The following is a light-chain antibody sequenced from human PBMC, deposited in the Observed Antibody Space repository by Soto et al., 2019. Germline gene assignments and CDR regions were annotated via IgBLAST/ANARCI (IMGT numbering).Light chain of an antibody. Sequence: IQMTQSPSILSASVGDRVTITCRASQSISSWLAWYQQKPGRAPKLLIYQASSSEIGVPSRFSGSGSGTEFTLTISSLQPDDIATYYCQYYKESSTFGQGTRLQI. CDR1: QSISSW. CDR3: QYYKESST. V-gene: IGKV1-5*03. CDR2: QAS. J-gene: IGKJ1*01.